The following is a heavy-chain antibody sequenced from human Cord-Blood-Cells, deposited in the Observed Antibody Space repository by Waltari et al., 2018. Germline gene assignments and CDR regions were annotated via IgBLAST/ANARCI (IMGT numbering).Heavy chain of an antibody. V-gene: IGHV1-2*02. D-gene: IGHD5-12*01. J-gene: IGHJ3*02. Sequence: QVQLVQSGAEVKKPGASVTVSCKASGYPFTGSSMHWVRQAPGQGLEWMGWINPNSGGTNYAQKFQGRVTMTRDTSISTAYMELSRLRSDDTAVYYCARELVATLDAFDIWGQGTMVTVSS. CDR3: ARELVATLDAFDI. CDR2: INPNSGGT. CDR1: GYPFTGSS.